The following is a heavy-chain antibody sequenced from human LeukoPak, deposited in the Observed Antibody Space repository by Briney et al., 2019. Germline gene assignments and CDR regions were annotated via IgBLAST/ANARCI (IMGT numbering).Heavy chain of an antibody. J-gene: IGHJ4*02. CDR3: ARDPFDY. V-gene: IGHV3-7*01. CDR1: GFTLSSYW. CDR2: IKQDGSAK. Sequence: GGSLRLSCPASGFTLSSYWMSWVRQAPGKGLEWVANIKQDGSAKYYVDSVKGRFTISRDNAKSSLYLQMNSLRAEDTAVYYCARDPFDYWGQGTLVTVSS.